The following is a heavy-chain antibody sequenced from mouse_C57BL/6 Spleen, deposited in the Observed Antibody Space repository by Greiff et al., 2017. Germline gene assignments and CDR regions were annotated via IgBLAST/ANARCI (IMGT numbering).Heavy chain of an antibody. CDR2: IYPGDGDT. J-gene: IGHJ2*01. CDR1: GYAFSSSW. V-gene: IGHV1-82*01. Sequence: VQVVESGPELVKPGASVKISCKASGYAFSSSWMNWVKQRPGKGLEWIGRIYPGDGDTNYNGKFKGKATLTADKSSSTAYMQLSSLTSEDSAVYFCARSENDYDVPFDSWGQGTTLTVSS. D-gene: IGHD2-4*01. CDR3: ARSENDYDVPFDS.